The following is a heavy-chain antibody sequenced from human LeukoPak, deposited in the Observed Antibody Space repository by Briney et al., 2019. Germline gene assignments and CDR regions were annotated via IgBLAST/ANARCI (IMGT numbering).Heavy chain of an antibody. CDR1: GFTFSSYA. J-gene: IGHJ4*02. Sequence: PGGSLRLSCAASGFTFSSYAMSWARQAPGKGLEWVSAISGSGGSTYYADSVKGRFTISRDNSKNTLYLQMNSLRAEDTAVYYCAKDRRYGSGTLDYWGQGTLVTVSS. V-gene: IGHV3-23*01. CDR3: AKDRRYGSGTLDY. D-gene: IGHD3-10*01. CDR2: ISGSGGST.